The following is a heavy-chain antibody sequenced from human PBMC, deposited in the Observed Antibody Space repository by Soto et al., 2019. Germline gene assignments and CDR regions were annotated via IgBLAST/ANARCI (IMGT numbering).Heavy chain of an antibody. D-gene: IGHD2-15*01. V-gene: IGHV4-39*01. CDR2: IYYSGST. Sequence: SGTLAPTRTVPCGSISSSSYYWGWIRQPPGKGLEWIGSIYYSGSTYYNPSLKSRVTISVDTSKNQFSLKLSSVTAADTAVYYCARHRGGHYFDYWGQGTLVTVSS. CDR3: ARHRGGHYFDY. CDR1: CGSISSSSYY. J-gene: IGHJ4*02.